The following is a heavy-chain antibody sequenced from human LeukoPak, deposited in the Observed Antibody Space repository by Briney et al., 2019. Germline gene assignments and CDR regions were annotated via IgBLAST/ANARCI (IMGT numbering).Heavy chain of an antibody. D-gene: IGHD3-22*01. Sequence: SVKVSCKASGGTFSSYAISWVRQAPGQGLEWMGGIIPIFGTGNYAQKFQGRVTITADESTSTDYMELSSLRSEDTAVYYCARGPFRDYDSSGYYSTYYYYYMDVWGKGTTVTVSS. CDR2: IIPIFGTG. CDR3: ARGPFRDYDSSGYYSTYYYYYMDV. CDR1: GGTFSSYA. V-gene: IGHV1-69*13. J-gene: IGHJ6*03.